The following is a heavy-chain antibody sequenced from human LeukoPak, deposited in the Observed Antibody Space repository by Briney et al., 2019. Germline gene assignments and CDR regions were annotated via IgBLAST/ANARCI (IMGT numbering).Heavy chain of an antibody. CDR2: INPNSGGT. D-gene: IGHD1-26*01. Sequence: ASVKVSCKPSVYTFTAYYVHWVRHAPGQGLGWMGWINPNSGGTNYAQKFQGRVTMTRDTSISTTYMELSRLTSDDTAVYYCARGSGSYYDTFFDYWGQGTLVTVSS. CDR3: ARGSGSYYDTFFDY. J-gene: IGHJ4*02. V-gene: IGHV1-2*02. CDR1: VYTFTAYY.